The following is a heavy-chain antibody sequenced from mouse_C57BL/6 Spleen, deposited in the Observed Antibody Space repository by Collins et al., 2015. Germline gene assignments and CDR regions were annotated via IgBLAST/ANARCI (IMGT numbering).Heavy chain of an antibody. CDR1: GFTFSDYG. CDR2: ISSGSSTI. J-gene: IGHJ1*03. V-gene: IGHV5-17*01. CDR3: ARYGYYVYFDV. D-gene: IGHD2-3*01. Sequence: EVQLVEVWGGLVKPGGSLKLSCAASGFTFSDYGMHWVRQAPEKGLEWVAYISSGSSTIYYADTVKGRFTISRDNAKNTLFLQMTSLRSEDTAMYYCARYGYYVYFDVWGTGTTVTVSS.